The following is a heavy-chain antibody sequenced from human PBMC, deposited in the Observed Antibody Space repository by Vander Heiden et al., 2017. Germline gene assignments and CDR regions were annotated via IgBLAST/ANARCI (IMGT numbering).Heavy chain of an antibody. J-gene: IGHJ5*02. CDR1: GFTFSRYG. Sequence: EVPLLESGGGLVQPGGSLRLSCAASGFTFSRYGMSWVRQAPGKGLEWVSGISGSDGSTYYADSVKGRFTISRDNSKNTLYLQMNNLRAEDTAVYYCAKDASGDSSGYYLNWFDPWGQGTLVTVSS. CDR3: AKDASGDSSGYYLNWFDP. V-gene: IGHV3-23*01. CDR2: ISGSDGST. D-gene: IGHD3-22*01.